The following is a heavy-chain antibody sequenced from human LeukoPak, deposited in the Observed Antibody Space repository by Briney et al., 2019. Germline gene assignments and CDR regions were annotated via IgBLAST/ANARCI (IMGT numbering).Heavy chain of an antibody. CDR1: GYSFTSYW. Sequence: AGESLKISCKGSGYSFTSYWIGWVRQMPGKGLEWMGIIYPGDSDTRYSPSFQGQVTISVDKSISTAYLQWSSLKASDTAMYYCARHGPLENFWNSYYYYMDVWGTGTTVTVSS. J-gene: IGHJ6*03. CDR3: ARHGPLENFWNSYYYYMDV. CDR2: IYPGDSDT. D-gene: IGHD3-3*01. V-gene: IGHV5-51*01.